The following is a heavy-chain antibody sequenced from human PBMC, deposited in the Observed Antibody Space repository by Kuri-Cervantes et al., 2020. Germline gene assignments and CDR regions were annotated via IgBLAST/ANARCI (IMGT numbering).Heavy chain of an antibody. Sequence: GESLKISCAASGFTFSSYSMNWVRQAPGKGLEWVSGINWNGGSTGYADSVKGRFTISRDNAKNSLYLQMYSLRAEDTAVYYCARESGEPALDYWGQGTLVTVSS. CDR3: ARESGEPALDY. J-gene: IGHJ4*02. D-gene: IGHD3-16*01. CDR2: INWNGGST. CDR1: GFTFSSYS. V-gene: IGHV3-20*04.